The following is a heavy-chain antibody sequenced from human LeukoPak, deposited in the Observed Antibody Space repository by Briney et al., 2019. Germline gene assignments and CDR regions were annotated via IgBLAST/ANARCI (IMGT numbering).Heavy chain of an antibody. CDR1: GFTFSSYA. CDR2: ISGSGGST. J-gene: IGHJ4*02. CDR3: AKVGSMYSSSWYTYVRY. D-gene: IGHD6-13*01. Sequence: GGSLRLSCAASGFTFSSYAMSWVRQAPGKGLEWVSAISGSGGSTYYADSVKGRFTISRDNSKNTLYLQMNSLRAEDTAVYYCAKVGSMYSSSWYTYVRYWGQGTLVTVSS. V-gene: IGHV3-23*01.